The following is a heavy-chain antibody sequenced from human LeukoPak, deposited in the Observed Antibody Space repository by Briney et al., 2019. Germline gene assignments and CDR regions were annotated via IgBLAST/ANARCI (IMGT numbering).Heavy chain of an antibody. CDR1: GYTFTSYA. CDR3: ARGVYDSSGYYYFDY. D-gene: IGHD3-22*01. V-gene: IGHV1-18*01. Sequence: GASVKVSCKASGYTFTSYAMHWVRQAPGQGLEWMGWISAYNGNTNYVQKLQGRVTMTTDTSTSTAYMELRSLRSDDTAVYYCARGVYDSSGYYYFDYWGQGTLVTVSS. J-gene: IGHJ4*02. CDR2: ISAYNGNT.